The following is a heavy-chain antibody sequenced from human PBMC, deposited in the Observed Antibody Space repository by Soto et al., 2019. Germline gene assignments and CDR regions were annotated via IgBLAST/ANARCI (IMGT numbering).Heavy chain of an antibody. Sequence: QVQLVESGGGLVNPGGSLRLSCAASGFTFSDYYMSWVRQAPGKGLEWISYISGSGNTIYHADSVKGRITISRDNDKNRLYLQMDSLRAEDTAVYYCARARWLKLPFDHWGQGTLVTVSS. V-gene: IGHV3-11*01. J-gene: IGHJ4*02. CDR1: GFTFSDYY. CDR3: ARARWLKLPFDH. CDR2: ISGSGNTI. D-gene: IGHD5-12*01.